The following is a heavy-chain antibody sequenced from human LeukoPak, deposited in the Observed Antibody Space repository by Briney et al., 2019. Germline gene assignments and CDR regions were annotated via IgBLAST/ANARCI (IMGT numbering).Heavy chain of an antibody. CDR3: ARAPALDY. CDR2: INHSGST. Sequence: SETLSLTCAVYGGSFSGYYWSWIRQPPGKGLEWIGEINHSGSTNYNPSLKSRVTISVDTSKNQFSLKLSSVTAADTAVYYLARAPALDYWGQGTLVTVSS. D-gene: IGHD2-2*01. J-gene: IGHJ4*02. CDR1: GGSFSGYY. V-gene: IGHV4-34*01.